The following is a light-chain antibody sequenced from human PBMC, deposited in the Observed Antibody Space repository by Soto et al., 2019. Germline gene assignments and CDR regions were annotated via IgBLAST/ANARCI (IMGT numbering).Light chain of an antibody. CDR1: QSINSNY. CDR2: GAS. V-gene: IGKV3-20*01. J-gene: IGKJ1*01. Sequence: EIVLTQSPGTLSLSPGERATLSCRASQSINSNYLAWYQQKPGQGPRPLMYGASSRATGIPDRVSGSGSGTDFTLTISRLEPEDFAVYYCQQYDSSPRTFGQGTKGEIK. CDR3: QQYDSSPRT.